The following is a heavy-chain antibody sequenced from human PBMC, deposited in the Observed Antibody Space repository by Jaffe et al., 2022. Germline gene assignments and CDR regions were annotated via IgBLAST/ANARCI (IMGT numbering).Heavy chain of an antibody. D-gene: IGHD3-10*01. J-gene: IGHJ4*02. CDR3: VRHQEVLLWFGELLTAGSFDY. CDR2: IYPGDSDT. CDR1: GYSFTSYW. Sequence: EVQLVQSGAEVKKPGESLKISCKGSGYSFTSYWIGWVRQMPGKGLEWMGIIYPGDSDTRYSPSFQGQVTISADKSISTAYLQWSSLKASDTAMYYCVRHQEVLLWFGELLTAGSFDYWGQGTLVTVSS. V-gene: IGHV5-51*01.